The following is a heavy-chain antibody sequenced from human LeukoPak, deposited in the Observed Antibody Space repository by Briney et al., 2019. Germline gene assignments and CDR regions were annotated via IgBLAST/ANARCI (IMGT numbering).Heavy chain of an antibody. D-gene: IGHD2-15*01. CDR1: GFTFSRYT. CDR2: ISSNGAYI. J-gene: IGHJ4*02. Sequence: GGSLRLSCAASGFTFSRYTINWVRQAPGKGLEWVSSISSNGAYIYYADSMEGRFTISRDNAKNSLSLQMYSLRAEDTAIYYCAREGGRGSSNLDYFDYWGQGMLVTVSS. V-gene: IGHV3-21*01. CDR3: AREGGRGSSNLDYFDY.